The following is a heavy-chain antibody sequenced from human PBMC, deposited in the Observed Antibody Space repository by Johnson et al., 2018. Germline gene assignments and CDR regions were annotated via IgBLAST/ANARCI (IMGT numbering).Heavy chain of an antibody. V-gene: IGHV3-13*01. CDR3: TRSPLGISALDI. Sequence: VQLVESGGGFVQPGGSLRLSCAASGFTFSYYDMHWVRQVTGKGLEWVSSIGSAGDTYYPVSVKGRFTTSKENAETSLYLQMNSLRTEDTAVYYCTRSPLGISALDIWGQGTMVTVSS. CDR1: GFTFSYYD. J-gene: IGHJ3*02. D-gene: IGHD2-21*01. CDR2: IGSAGDT.